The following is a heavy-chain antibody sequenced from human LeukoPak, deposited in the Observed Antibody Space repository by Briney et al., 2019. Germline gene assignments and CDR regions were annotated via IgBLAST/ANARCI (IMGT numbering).Heavy chain of an antibody. J-gene: IGHJ4*02. CDR3: ARTTVTGTRYQFDH. V-gene: IGHV4-38-2*02. CDR1: DYSISSNHY. CDR2: VYHGGSI. Sequence: SETLSLTCIVSDYSISSNHYWGWVRQPPGKGLEWIGHVYHGGSIYHNPSLKSRVTMSLDTSKNQFSLRLSSLTAADTALYYCARTTVTGTRYQFDHWGPGTLVTVSS. D-gene: IGHD6-19*01.